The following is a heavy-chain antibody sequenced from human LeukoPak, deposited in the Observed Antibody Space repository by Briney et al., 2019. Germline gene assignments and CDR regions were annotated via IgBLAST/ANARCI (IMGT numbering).Heavy chain of an antibody. V-gene: IGHV1-8*01. Sequence: ASVKVSFKASGCPFTSLDINWVRQAPGQGLEWMGWMNPNWGYTGYAQKFQARVTMTRDTSIDTADMELSSLRSDDTAVYYCARGITQGFDHWGQGTLVTVSS. CDR1: GCPFTSLD. D-gene: IGHD1-20*01. J-gene: IGHJ4*02. CDR2: MNPNWGYT. CDR3: ARGITQGFDH.